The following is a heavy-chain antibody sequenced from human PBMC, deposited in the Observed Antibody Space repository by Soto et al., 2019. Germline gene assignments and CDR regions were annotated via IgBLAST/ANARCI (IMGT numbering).Heavy chain of an antibody. CDR2: ISAYNGNT. CDR1: CYTFTSYG. Sequence: ASVKVSFKASCYTFTSYGISWVRQAPGQGLEWMGWISAYNGNTNYAQKLQGRVTMTTDTSTSTAYIELRSLRSDDTAVYYCARVVAGYCSGGSCYSPPDYYYGMDVWGQGTTVTVSS. D-gene: IGHD2-15*01. J-gene: IGHJ6*02. V-gene: IGHV1-18*04. CDR3: ARVVAGYCSGGSCYSPPDYYYGMDV.